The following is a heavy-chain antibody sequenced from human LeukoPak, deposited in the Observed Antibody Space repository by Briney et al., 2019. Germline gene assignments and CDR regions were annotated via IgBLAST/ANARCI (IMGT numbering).Heavy chain of an antibody. Sequence: ASVKVSCKTSGYTFTSYGISWVRQAPGQGLEWMGWISAYNGNTNYAQKLQGRVTMTTETSTSTAYMELRSLRSDDTAVYYCARGYYGSGSYYYYYYYMDVWGKGTTVTISS. CDR1: GYTFTSYG. D-gene: IGHD3-10*01. J-gene: IGHJ6*03. V-gene: IGHV1-18*01. CDR3: ARGYYGSGSYYYYYYYMDV. CDR2: ISAYNGNT.